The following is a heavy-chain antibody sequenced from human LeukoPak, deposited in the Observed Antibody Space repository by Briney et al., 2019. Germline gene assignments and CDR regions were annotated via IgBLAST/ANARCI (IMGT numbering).Heavy chain of an antibody. CDR1: EFTFSRYG. Sequence: PGRSLRLSCADSEFTFSRYGMHWVRQAPGKGLEWVAVIWYDGSNKYYADSVKGRFTISRDNSKNTLYLQMNSLRAEDTAVYYCARDLDYGGNSIGDYYYYGMDVWGQGTTVTVSS. CDR2: IWYDGSNK. D-gene: IGHD4-23*01. CDR3: ARDLDYGGNSIGDYYYYGMDV. V-gene: IGHV3-33*08. J-gene: IGHJ6*02.